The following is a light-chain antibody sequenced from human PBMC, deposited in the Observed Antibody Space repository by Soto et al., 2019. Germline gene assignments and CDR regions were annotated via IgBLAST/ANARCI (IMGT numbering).Light chain of an antibody. J-gene: IGKJ1*01. Sequence: EIVLTQSPGTLSLSPGERATLSCRASQSVSSSYLAWYQQKPGQAPRLLIYGASSRATGIPDRFSGSGSGTDFTLTISRLEPEEFAVYYCQQYTDWPLTFGQGTKVDIK. V-gene: IGKV3-20*01. CDR2: GAS. CDR1: QSVSSSY. CDR3: QQYTDWPLT.